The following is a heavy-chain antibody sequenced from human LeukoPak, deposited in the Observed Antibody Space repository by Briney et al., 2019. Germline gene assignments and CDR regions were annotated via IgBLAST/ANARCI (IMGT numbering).Heavy chain of an antibody. D-gene: IGHD3-22*01. CDR2: IYSGGST. J-gene: IGHJ3*02. CDR1: GFTFSRYE. Sequence: TGGSLRLSCAASGFTFSRYEMNWVRQAPGKGLEWVSVIYSGGSTYYADSVKGRFTISRDNSKNTLYLQMNSLRAEDTAVYYCARAYYDSSGYYLNDAFDIWGQGTMVTVSS. V-gene: IGHV3-53*01. CDR3: ARAYYDSSGYYLNDAFDI.